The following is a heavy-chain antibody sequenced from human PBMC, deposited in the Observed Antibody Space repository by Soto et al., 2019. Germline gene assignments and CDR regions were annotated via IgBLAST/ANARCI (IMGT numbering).Heavy chain of an antibody. J-gene: IGHJ4*02. CDR2: ISSSGDNT. V-gene: IGHV3-23*01. D-gene: IGHD5-18*01. Sequence: PGVSLRLSCAASGFTFSSSAITWVRQAPGKGLEWVSTISSSGDNTYYADSVKGRFTISRDNSKDTLFLQMRSLRAEDTAVYYCGAGYRGYSYGFKWGQGSLVIVSS. CDR3: GAGYRGYSYGFK. CDR1: GFTFSSSA.